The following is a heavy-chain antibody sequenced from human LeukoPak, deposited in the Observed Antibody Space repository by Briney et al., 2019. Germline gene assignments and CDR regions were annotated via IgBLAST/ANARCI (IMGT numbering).Heavy chain of an antibody. D-gene: IGHD5-24*01. J-gene: IGHJ6*03. V-gene: IGHV3-30*02. CDR3: ARDREEMATLTMYYYYYMDV. CDR1: GFTFSSYG. Sequence: GGPLRLSCAASGFTFSSYGMHWVRQAPGKGLEGVAFIRYDGSNKYYADSVKGRFTIPRDNSKNTLYLQMNSLRAEDTAVYYCARDREEMATLTMYYYYYMDVWGKGTTVTVSS. CDR2: IRYDGSNK.